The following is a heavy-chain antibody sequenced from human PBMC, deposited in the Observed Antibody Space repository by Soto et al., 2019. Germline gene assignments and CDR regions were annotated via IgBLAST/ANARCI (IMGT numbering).Heavy chain of an antibody. D-gene: IGHD5-12*01. V-gene: IGHV1-8*01. CDR2: MNPNSGNT. CDR3: ARAGEGYGYDAFDI. CDR1: GYTFTIYD. J-gene: IGHJ3*02. Sequence: ASVKVSCTASGYTFTIYDINWVRQATGQGLEWMGWMNPNSGNTGYAQKFQGRVTMTRNTSISTAYMELSSLRSEDTAVYYCARAGEGYGYDAFDIWGQGTMVTVS.